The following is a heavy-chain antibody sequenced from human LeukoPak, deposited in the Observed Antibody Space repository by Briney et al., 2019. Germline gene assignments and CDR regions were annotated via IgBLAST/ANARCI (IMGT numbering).Heavy chain of an antibody. CDR1: GFTFSSYW. D-gene: IGHD3-16*01. CDR2: IKDGGSTK. Sequence: GGSLRLSCAASGFTFSSYWLTWVRQAPGKGLEWVASIKDGGSTKYYVDSVKGRFTISRDNAKNSLYLQMSSLRVEDTAVYFWARVFLGGLGESTAYDGIDMCGQRTMVTVSS. CDR3: ARVFLGGLGESTAYDGIDM. J-gene: IGHJ3*02. V-gene: IGHV3-7*01.